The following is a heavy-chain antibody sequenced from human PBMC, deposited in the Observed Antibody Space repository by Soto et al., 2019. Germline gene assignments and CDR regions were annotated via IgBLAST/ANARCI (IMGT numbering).Heavy chain of an antibody. J-gene: IGHJ6*02. V-gene: IGHV1-18*01. CDR1: GYTFTSYG. CDR3: ASWKAARNYYYYGMDV. CDR2: ISAYNGNT. D-gene: IGHD6-6*01. Sequence: ASVTVSCKASGYTFTSYGISWVRQAPGQGLAWMGWISAYNGNTNYAQRLQGRVTMTTDTSTSTAYMELRSLRSDDTAVYYCASWKAARNYYYYGMDVWGQGTTVTVSS.